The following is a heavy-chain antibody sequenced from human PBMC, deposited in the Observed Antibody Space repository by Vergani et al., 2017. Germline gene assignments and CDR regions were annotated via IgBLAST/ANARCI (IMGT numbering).Heavy chain of an antibody. D-gene: IGHD6-13*01. Sequence: QLQLQGSGPGLVKPSETLSLTCTVSGGSISSSSYYWGWIRQPPGKGLEWIGSIYYSGSTYYNPSLKSRVTISVDTSKNQFSLKLSSVTAADTAVYYCARDCIAAAQRWFDPWGQGTLVTVSS. CDR2: IYYSGST. CDR3: ARDCIAAAQRWFDP. V-gene: IGHV4-39*07. CDR1: GGSISSSSYY. J-gene: IGHJ5*02.